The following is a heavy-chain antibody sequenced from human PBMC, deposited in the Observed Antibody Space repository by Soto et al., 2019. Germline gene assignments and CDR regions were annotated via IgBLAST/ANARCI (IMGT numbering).Heavy chain of an antibody. Sequence: SETMSLTSTVDGGSFSGYYWSWIRPQPGKGLEWIGEINHSGSTNYNPSLKSRVTISVDTSKNQFSLKLSSVTAADTAVYYCARRNHGNPKGNWFDPWGQGTLVTVSS. D-gene: IGHD4-17*01. CDR2: INHSGST. V-gene: IGHV4-34*01. J-gene: IGHJ5*02. CDR1: GGSFSGYY. CDR3: ARRNHGNPKGNWFDP.